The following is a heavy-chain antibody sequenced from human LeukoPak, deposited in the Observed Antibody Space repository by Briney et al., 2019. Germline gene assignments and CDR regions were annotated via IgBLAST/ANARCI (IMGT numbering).Heavy chain of an antibody. J-gene: IGHJ4*02. V-gene: IGHV3-7*01. Sequence: SGGSLRLSCAASGFTFSNAWYAWFRQAPGKGLEWVANINQDGSTKQYVDSVRGRFTISRDNAKNSLYLQMNSLRAEDTGLYHYASDMKGSLDYWGQGTLVTVSS. CDR3: ASDMKGSLDY. CDR1: GFTFSNAW. D-gene: IGHD3-16*01. CDR2: INQDGSTK.